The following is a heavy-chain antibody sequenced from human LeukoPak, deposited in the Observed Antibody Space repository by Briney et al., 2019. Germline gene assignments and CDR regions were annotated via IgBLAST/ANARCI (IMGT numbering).Heavy chain of an antibody. V-gene: IGHV3-48*03. Sequence: GGSLRLSCAASGFTFSSYEMNWVRQAPGKGLEWVSYITSSGSTKYYADSVKGRFTISRDNAKNSLYLQMTSLRAEDTAVYYCAKESYDSSGYYYVSGYFDYWGQGTLVTVSS. D-gene: IGHD3-22*01. CDR1: GFTFSSYE. CDR2: ITSSGSTK. J-gene: IGHJ4*02. CDR3: AKESYDSSGYYYVSGYFDY.